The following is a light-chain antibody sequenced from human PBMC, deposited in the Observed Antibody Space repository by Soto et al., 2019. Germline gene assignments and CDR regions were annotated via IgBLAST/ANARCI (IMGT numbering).Light chain of an antibody. V-gene: IGKV3-15*01. J-gene: IGKJ4*01. CDR2: GAS. CDR3: QQYNNWPLT. Sequence: EKVMTQSPATLSVSPGEGATLSCRASQSVSNNLAWYQQKPGQAPRLLIYGASTRAAGIPARFSGSGSGTEFTLTISSLHSEDFAVYYCQQYNNWPLTFGGGTKVHIK. CDR1: QSVSNN.